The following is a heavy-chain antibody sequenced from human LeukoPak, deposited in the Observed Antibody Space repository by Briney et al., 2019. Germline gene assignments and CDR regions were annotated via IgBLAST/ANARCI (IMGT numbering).Heavy chain of an antibody. J-gene: IGHJ4*02. D-gene: IGHD1-26*01. V-gene: IGHV4-4*07. CDR2: IYTSGRT. CDR1: GGSISSFY. Sequence: LETLSLTCTVSGGSISSFYWTWIRQPAGKGLEWIGRIYTSGRTNYNPSLKSRVTMSVDTSKNQFSLKLSSVTAADTAVYYCARGGGIVGPFDYWGQGTLVTVSS. CDR3: ARGGGIVGPFDY.